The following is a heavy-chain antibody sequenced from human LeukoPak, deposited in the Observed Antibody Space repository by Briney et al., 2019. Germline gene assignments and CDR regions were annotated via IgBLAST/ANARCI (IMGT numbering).Heavy chain of an antibody. CDR3: ARLRDARWLLEY. Sequence: WVRQPPGKGLEWIASNLYSVKSYYNPSFNSRVSISVDTSSNRLSLRLTSVNAADTAMYYCARLRDARWLLEYWGQGTLVTVSS. CDR2: NLYSVKS. V-gene: IGHV4-39*01. D-gene: IGHD4-23*01. J-gene: IGHJ4*02.